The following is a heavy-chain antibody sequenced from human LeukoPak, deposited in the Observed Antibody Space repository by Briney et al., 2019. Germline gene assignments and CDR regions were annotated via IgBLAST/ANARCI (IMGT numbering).Heavy chain of an antibody. CDR1: GFTVSGNY. Sequence: GGSLRLSCAASGFTVSGNYMSWVRQAPGKGLEWVSVIYTAGSTYNADSVKGRFTISRDKSKNTLYLQMNPLRAEDTAVYYCARSSEPSDYPLYDAFDIWGQGTMVTVSS. CDR3: ARSSEPSDYPLYDAFDI. V-gene: IGHV3-53*01. J-gene: IGHJ3*02. CDR2: IYTAGST. D-gene: IGHD4-17*01.